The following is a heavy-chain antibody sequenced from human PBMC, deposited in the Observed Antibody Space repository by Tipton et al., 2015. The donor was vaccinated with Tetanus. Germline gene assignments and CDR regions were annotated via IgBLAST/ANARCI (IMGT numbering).Heavy chain of an antibody. CDR1: GFTFSTYT. J-gene: IGHJ2*01. CDR3: ARNGVAGWDFDL. CDR2: ISSISNV. Sequence: SLRLSCAASGFTFSTYTMNWVRQAPGKGLEWVSYISSISNVYYADSVKGRFTISRDNAKNSLYLQMNSLGDEDTAMYYCARNGVAGWDFDLWGRGTLVTVSS. D-gene: IGHD3-3*01. V-gene: IGHV3-48*02.